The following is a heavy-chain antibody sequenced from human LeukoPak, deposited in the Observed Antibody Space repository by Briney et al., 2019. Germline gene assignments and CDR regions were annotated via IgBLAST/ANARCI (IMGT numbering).Heavy chain of an antibody. CDR3: ASSLRYCSSTSCYLGWFDS. CDR2: IYYSGTT. D-gene: IGHD2-2*01. J-gene: IGHJ5*01. V-gene: IGHV4-39*01. Sequence: PSETLSLTCSVSAGSISSRNYYWGWIRQPPGKGLEWIGSIYYSGTTYYNPSLRSRVSMSVDTSKNQFCLKLSSATAADTAVYYCASSLRYCSSTSCYLGWFDSWGQGALVTVSS. CDR1: AGSISSRNYY.